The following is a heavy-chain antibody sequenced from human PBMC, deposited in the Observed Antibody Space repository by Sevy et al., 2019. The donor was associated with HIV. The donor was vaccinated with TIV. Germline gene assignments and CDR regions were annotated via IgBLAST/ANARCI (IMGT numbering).Heavy chain of an antibody. CDR1: GFAFSTHA. V-gene: IGHV3-30-3*01. Sequence: GGSLRLSCAASGFAFSTHAMHWVRQAPGNGLEWVAVISDEGTETFYAASVEGRFTISRDNSKNMLSLQINSLRPEDTAVYYCARDGGYSVKWYPLYWGHGTLVTVSS. J-gene: IGHJ4*01. CDR2: ISDEGTET. CDR3: ARDGGYSVKWYPLY. D-gene: IGHD5-12*01.